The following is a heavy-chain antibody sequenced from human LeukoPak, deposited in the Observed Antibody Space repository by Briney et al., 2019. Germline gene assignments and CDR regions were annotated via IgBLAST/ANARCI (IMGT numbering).Heavy chain of an antibody. D-gene: IGHD3-10*01. Sequence: GGSLRLSCAASGFTFSSYGMHWVRQAPGKGLEWVAVIWYDGSNKYYADSVKGRFTISRDNSKNTLYLRMNSLRAEDTAVYYCAREFKGNYYGSGKLHYWGQGTLVTVSS. V-gene: IGHV3-33*01. CDR1: GFTFSSYG. J-gene: IGHJ4*02. CDR2: IWYDGSNK. CDR3: AREFKGNYYGSGKLHY.